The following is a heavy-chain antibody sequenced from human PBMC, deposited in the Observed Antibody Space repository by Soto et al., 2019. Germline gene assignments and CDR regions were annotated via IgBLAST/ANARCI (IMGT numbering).Heavy chain of an antibody. CDR1: GFTFSSYS. Sequence: GGSLRLSCAASGFTFSSYSMNWVRQAPGKGLEWVSYISSSSSTIYYTDSVKGRFTISRDNAKNSLYLQMNSLRAEDTAVYYCSRDCGYSSSWYFDDWGQGTLVTVSS. D-gene: IGHD6-13*01. V-gene: IGHV3-48*04. J-gene: IGHJ4*02. CDR3: SRDCGYSSSWYFDD. CDR2: ISSSSSTI.